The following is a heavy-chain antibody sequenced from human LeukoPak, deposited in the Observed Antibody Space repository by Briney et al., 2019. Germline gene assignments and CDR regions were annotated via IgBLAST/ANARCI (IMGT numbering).Heavy chain of an antibody. CDR3: AKGYYDSTGYPLRPSFDY. CDR1: GFTFSGYA. Sequence: GGSLRLSCAASGFTFSGYARTWVRQAPGKGLEGVSTIGVSGGSTFYADSVKGRFTNSRDNSKNTLYLQMNSLRVEDTAVYYCAKGYYDSTGYPLRPSFDYWGQGTLVTVSS. D-gene: IGHD3-22*01. J-gene: IGHJ4*02. V-gene: IGHV3-23*01. CDR2: IGVSGGST.